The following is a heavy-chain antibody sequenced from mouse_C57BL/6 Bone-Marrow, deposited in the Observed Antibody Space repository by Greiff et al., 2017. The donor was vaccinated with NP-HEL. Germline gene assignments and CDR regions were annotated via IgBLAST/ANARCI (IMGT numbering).Heavy chain of an antibody. CDR2: IRNKANGYTT. V-gene: IGHV7-3*01. CDR3: ARYRDYPSVWYFDV. Sequence: EVMLVESGGGLVQPGGSLSLSCAASGFTFTDYYMSWVRQPPGKALEWLGFIRNKANGYTTEYSASVKGRFPISRDNSQSILYLQMNALRAEDSATYYCARYRDYPSVWYFDVWGTGTTVTVSS. J-gene: IGHJ1*03. D-gene: IGHD2-4*01. CDR1: GFTFTDYY.